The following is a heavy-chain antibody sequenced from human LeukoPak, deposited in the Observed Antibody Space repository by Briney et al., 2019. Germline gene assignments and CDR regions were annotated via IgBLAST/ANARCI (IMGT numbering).Heavy chain of an antibody. CDR2: IIPIFGTA. D-gene: IGHD6-13*01. CDR1: GYTFTSYG. Sequence: ASVKVSCKASGYTFTSYGISWVRQAPGQGLEWMGGIIPIFGTANYAQKFQGRVTITADESTSTAYMELSSLRSEDTAVYYCARAPKTEQPEGYFQHWGQGTLVTVSS. CDR3: ARAPKTEQPEGYFQH. V-gene: IGHV1-69*13. J-gene: IGHJ1*01.